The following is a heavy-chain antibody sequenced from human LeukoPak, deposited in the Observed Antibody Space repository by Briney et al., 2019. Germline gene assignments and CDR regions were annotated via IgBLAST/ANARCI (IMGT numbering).Heavy chain of an antibody. D-gene: IGHD4-17*01. CDR3: ARGHGDFPVHYYFDL. CDR2: IKSDGTST. J-gene: IGHJ2*01. Sequence: GGSLSLTCAASGFTFTTYWMHWVRQAPGKGLVWVSRIKSDGTSTSYADSVKGRFTISRDNAKNTLYLQMNSLRAEDTAVYYCARGHGDFPVHYYFDLWGGGTVVTVSS. V-gene: IGHV3-74*01. CDR1: GFTFTTYW.